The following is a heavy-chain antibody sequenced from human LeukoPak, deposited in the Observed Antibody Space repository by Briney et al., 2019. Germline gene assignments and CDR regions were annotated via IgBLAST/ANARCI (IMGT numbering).Heavy chain of an antibody. J-gene: IGHJ6*04. CDR2: INRSGST. D-gene: IGHD3-10*01. CDR1: GLSFSGYY. Sequence: PSETLSLTCAVYGLSFSGYYWSWIRQPPGKGLEWVGEINRSGSTNYNPSLKSRVTISVDTSKNRFSLKLSSVTAADTAVYYCARAVYYYGSGSYYYYYGMDVWGKGTPVTVSS. CDR3: ARAVYYYGSGSYYYYYGMDV. V-gene: IGHV4-34*01.